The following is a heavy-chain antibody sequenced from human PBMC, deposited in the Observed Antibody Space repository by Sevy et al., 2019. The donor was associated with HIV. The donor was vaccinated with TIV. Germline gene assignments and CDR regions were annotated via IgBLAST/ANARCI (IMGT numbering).Heavy chain of an antibody. V-gene: IGHV3-7*01. CDR3: VRAMGAAGSY. CDR1: GLTFSNAW. J-gene: IGHJ4*02. Sequence: GGSLRLSCAASGLTFSNAWMNWVRPAPGKGLEWVAKRKEDGSVKYYVESVKGRFTISRDNATNSVYLQMNSLRAEDAALYYGVRAMGAAGSYWGLGTLVTVSS. CDR2: RKEDGSVK. D-gene: IGHD6-13*01.